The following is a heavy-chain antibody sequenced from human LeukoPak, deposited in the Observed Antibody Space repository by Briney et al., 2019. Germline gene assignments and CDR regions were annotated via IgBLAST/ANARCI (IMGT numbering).Heavy chain of an antibody. CDR3: ARDPYSGGYGADYYYYMGV. Sequence: GGSLRLSCSASGFIFSSYNMNWVRQAPGQALEWVSSITSSSSHTFYADSVRGRYTIFRDNAQKSLYLQMDSLTAEDTAVYYCARDPYSGGYGADYYYYMGVWGKGTTVTVSS. CDR2: ITSSSSHT. CDR1: GFIFSSYN. V-gene: IGHV3-21*01. J-gene: IGHJ6*03. D-gene: IGHD1-26*01.